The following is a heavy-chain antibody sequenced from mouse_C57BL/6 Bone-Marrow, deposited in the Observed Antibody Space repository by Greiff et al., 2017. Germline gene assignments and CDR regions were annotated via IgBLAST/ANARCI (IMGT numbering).Heavy chain of an antibody. Sequence: QVQLQQSGAELARPGASVKLSCKASGYTFTSYGISWVKQRTGQGLEWICEIYPRSGTTYYNEKFTGKATLTADKSSSTAYMELRRLTSEDAAVYFCARGDILGDDRGKGTTRTVAS. V-gene: IGHV1-81*01. CDR1: GYTFTSYG. CDR2: IYPRSGTT. D-gene: IGHD3-3*01. CDR3: ARGDILGDD. J-gene: IGHJ2*01.